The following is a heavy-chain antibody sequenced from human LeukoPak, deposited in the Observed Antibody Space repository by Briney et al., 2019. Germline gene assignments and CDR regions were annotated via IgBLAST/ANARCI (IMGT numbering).Heavy chain of an antibody. D-gene: IGHD2-2*01. V-gene: IGHV4-39*07. CDR3: ARIHRYCSSTSCLDY. CDR1: GGSITSSSYY. J-gene: IGHJ4*02. Sequence: SETLSLTCTVSGGSITSSSYYWGWIRQPPGKGLEWIGNFFYSGSTHYNPSLKSRVTISVDTSKNQFSLKLSSVTAADTAVYYCARIHRYCSSTSCLDYWGQGTLVTVSS. CDR2: FFYSGST.